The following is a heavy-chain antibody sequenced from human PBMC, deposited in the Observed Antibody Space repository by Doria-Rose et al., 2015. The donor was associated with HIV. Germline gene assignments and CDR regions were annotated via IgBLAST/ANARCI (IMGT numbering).Heavy chain of an antibody. V-gene: IGHV3-23*01. Sequence: RLSCAASGFTFSSFAMSWVRQAPGKGLEWVSTISGRASSTYHADFVKGRFTVSRDNSKNTLYLQVNSLRAEDTAVYYCAKIYDSSGYYDQWGQGTLVTVSS. CDR3: AKIYDSSGYYDQ. D-gene: IGHD3-22*01. CDR2: ISGRASST. J-gene: IGHJ4*02. CDR1: GFTFSSFA.